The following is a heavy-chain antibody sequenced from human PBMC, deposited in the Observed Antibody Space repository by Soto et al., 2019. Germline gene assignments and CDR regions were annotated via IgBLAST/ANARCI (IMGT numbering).Heavy chain of an antibody. J-gene: IGHJ6*02. Sequence: QITLKESGPTLVKPTQTLTLTCTFSGFSLSTSGVGVGWIRQPPGKALEWLGLIYWDDDKRYSPSLSSRLTITKYTSKIPVVLTMTNMDPVDTATYYCIQSRCGGDCLQSYASHYYYGMDVWGQGTTVTVSS. V-gene: IGHV2-5*02. CDR3: IQSRCGGDCLQSYASHYYYGMDV. D-gene: IGHD2-21*02. CDR1: GFSLSTSGVG. CDR2: IYWDDDK.